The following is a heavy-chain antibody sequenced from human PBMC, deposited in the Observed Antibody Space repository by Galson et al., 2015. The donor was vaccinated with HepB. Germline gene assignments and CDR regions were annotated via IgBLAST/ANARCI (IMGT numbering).Heavy chain of an antibody. CDR2: ISYDGSNK. CDR3: AAEGAGDAFDI. J-gene: IGHJ3*02. CDR1: GFTFGSYA. V-gene: IGHV3-30-3*01. Sequence: SLRLSCAASGFTFGSYAMHWVRQAPGKGLEWVAVISYDGSNKYYADSVKGRFTISRDNSKNTLYLQMNSLRAEDTAVYYCAAEGAGDAFDIWGQGTMVTVSS. D-gene: IGHD1-26*01.